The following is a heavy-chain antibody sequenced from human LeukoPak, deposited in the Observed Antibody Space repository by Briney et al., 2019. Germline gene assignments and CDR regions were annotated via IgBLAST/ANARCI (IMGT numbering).Heavy chain of an antibody. D-gene: IGHD2-15*01. CDR2: IIPIFGTA. CDR3: AGRDCSGGSCYSGAPYGMDV. V-gene: IGHV1-69*13. CDR1: GGTFSSYA. Sequence: ASVKVSCTASGGTFSSYAISWVRQAPGQGLEWMGGIIPIFGTANYAQKFQGRVTITADESTNTAYMELSSLRSEDTAVYYCAGRDCSGGSCYSGAPYGMDVWGQGTTVTVSS. J-gene: IGHJ6*02.